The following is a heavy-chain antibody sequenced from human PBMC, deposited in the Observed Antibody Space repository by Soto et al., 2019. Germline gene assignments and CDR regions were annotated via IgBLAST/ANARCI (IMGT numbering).Heavy chain of an antibody. J-gene: IGHJ6*02. CDR1: GYTFTSYG. CDR2: ISAYNGNT. V-gene: IGHV1-18*01. Sequence: ASVKVSCKTSGYTFTSYGISWVRQAPGQGLERMGWISAYNGNTNYAQKLQGRVTMTTDTSTSTAYMQLRSLRSDDTAVYYCARVPNYYDSSGYSLPHYGMDVCGQGTTVTVSS. CDR3: ARVPNYYDSSGYSLPHYGMDV. D-gene: IGHD3-22*01.